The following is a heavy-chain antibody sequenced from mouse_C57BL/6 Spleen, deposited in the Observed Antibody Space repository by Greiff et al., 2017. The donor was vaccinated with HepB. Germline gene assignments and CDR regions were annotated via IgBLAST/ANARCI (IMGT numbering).Heavy chain of an antibody. D-gene: IGHD2-1*01. CDR1: GYTFTSYW. J-gene: IGHJ4*01. Sequence: VQLQQSGAELVKPGASVKLSCKASGYTFTSYWMHWVKQRPGRGLEWIGRIDPNSGGTKYNEKVKSKATLTVDKPSSTAYMQLSSLTSEDSAVYDCARGWSNGNPYAMDYWGQGTSVTVSS. CDR2: IDPNSGGT. CDR3: ARGWSNGNPYAMDY. V-gene: IGHV1-72*01.